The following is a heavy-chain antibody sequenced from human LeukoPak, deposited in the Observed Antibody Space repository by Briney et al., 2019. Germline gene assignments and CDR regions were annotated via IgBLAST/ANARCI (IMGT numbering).Heavy chain of an antibody. CDR3: ARAFLAVAGTGGGLDYFDY. CDR2: IYNSGST. Sequence: SETLSLTCTVSGGSISSFYWSWIRQPPGKGLEWIGYIYNSGSTNYNPSLKSRVTISVDTSKNQFSLKLSSVTAADTAVYYYARAFLAVAGTGGGLDYFDYWGQGTLVTVSS. J-gene: IGHJ4*02. CDR1: GGSISSFY. D-gene: IGHD6-19*01. V-gene: IGHV4-59*01.